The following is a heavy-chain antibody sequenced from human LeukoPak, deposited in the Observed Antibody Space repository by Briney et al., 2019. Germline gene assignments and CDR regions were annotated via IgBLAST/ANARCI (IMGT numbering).Heavy chain of an antibody. V-gene: IGHV5-51*01. CDR2: IYPGDSDT. Sequence: GESLKISCKGSGYSFTSYWIGWVRQMSGKGLEWMGIIYPGDSDTRYSPSFQGQVTISADKSISTAYLQWSSLKASDTAMYYCARSMRYCSSTSCYPYYYMDVWGKGTTVTVSS. D-gene: IGHD2-2*01. CDR3: ARSMRYCSSTSCYPYYYMDV. J-gene: IGHJ6*03. CDR1: GYSFTSYW.